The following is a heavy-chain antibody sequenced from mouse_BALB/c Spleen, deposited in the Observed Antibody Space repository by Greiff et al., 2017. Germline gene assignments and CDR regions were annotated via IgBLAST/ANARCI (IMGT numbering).Heavy chain of an antibody. CDR1: GYTFTSYY. CDR3: AREGGGAGFAY. D-gene: IGHD1-1*02. CDR2: IYPGNVNT. J-gene: IGHJ3*01. Sequence: VQLQQSGPELVKPGASVRISCKASGYTFTSYYIHWVKQRPGQGLEWIGWIYPGNVNTKYNEKFKGKATLTADKSSSTAYMQLSSLTSEDSAVYFCAREGGGAGFAYWGQGTLVTVSA. V-gene: IGHV1S56*01.